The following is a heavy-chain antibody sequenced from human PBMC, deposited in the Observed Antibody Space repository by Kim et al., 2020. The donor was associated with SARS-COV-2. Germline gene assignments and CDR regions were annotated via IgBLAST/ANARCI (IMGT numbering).Heavy chain of an antibody. Sequence: SDYAVSVKSRISINPDTSKNQFSLQLTSVTPEDTAFYYCVRYSGWYYFDYWGQGTLVTVSS. J-gene: IGHJ4*02. CDR3: VRYSGWYYFDY. V-gene: IGHV6-1*01. CDR2: S. D-gene: IGHD6-19*01.